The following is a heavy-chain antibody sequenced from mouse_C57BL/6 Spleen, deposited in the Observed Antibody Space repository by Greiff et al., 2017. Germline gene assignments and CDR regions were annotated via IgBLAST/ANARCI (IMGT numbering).Heavy chain of an antibody. CDR1: GFTFSSYA. D-gene: IGHD1-1*01. CDR2: ISDGGSYT. J-gene: IGHJ1*03. CDR3: ARDDYYGSSWGYFDV. V-gene: IGHV5-4*01. Sequence: EVMLVESGGGLVKPGGSLKLSCAASGFTFSSYAMSWVRQTPEKRLEWVATISDGGSYTYYPDNVKGRFTISRDNAKNNLYLQMSHLKSEDTAMYYCARDDYYGSSWGYFDVWGTGTTVTVSS.